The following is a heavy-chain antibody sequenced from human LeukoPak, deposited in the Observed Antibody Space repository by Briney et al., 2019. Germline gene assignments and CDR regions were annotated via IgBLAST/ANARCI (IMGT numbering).Heavy chain of an antibody. V-gene: IGHV4-34*01. Sequence: SETLSLTCAVYGGSFSGYYWSWIRQPPGKGLEWIGEINHSGSTNYNPSLKSRVTISVDTSKNQFSLKLSSVTAADTAVYYCASLDFWSGYYFDYWGQGTLVTVSS. D-gene: IGHD3-3*01. J-gene: IGHJ4*02. CDR1: GGSFSGYY. CDR2: INHSGST. CDR3: ASLDFWSGYYFDY.